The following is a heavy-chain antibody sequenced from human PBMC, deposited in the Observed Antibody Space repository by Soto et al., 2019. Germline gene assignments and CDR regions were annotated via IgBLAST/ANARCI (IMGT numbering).Heavy chain of an antibody. CDR2: MYYGGSI. J-gene: IGHJ5*02. CDR3: ARQGRSVDRTGSYPNWLGP. V-gene: IGHV4-39*01. D-gene: IGHD5-12*01. Sequence: SETLSLTCTVSGGSISRSTYYWAWIRQPPGKGLEWIGSMYYGGSIYYNPSLKSRVTISADTSKNQFSLKLNSVTAADTAVYYCARQGRSVDRTGSYPNWLGPWGQGTLVTVSS. CDR1: GGSISRSTYY.